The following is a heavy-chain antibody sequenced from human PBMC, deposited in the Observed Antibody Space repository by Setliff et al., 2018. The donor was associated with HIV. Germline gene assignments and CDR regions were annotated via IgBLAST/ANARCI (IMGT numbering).Heavy chain of an antibody. J-gene: IGHJ5*02. Sequence: TSETLSLTCTVSGGSISSGSYYWSWIRQPAGKGLEWIGHIYTSGSTNYNPSLKSRVTISVDTSKNQFSLKLSSVTAADTAVYYCARGNNGYYYDSSGYYHWGQGTLVTVSS. CDR3: ARGNNGYYYDSSGYYH. D-gene: IGHD3-22*01. CDR2: IYTSGST. V-gene: IGHV4-61*09. CDR1: GGSISSGSYY.